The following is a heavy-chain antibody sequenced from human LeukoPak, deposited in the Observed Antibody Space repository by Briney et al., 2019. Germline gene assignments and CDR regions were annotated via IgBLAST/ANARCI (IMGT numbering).Heavy chain of an antibody. J-gene: IGHJ3*02. CDR2: IYWNDDK. CDR1: GFSLSPSGVG. Sequence: SGPTLVKPTQTLTLTCTFSGFSLSPSGVGVGWIRQPPGNALEGLALIYWNDDKRYSPSLKSRLTITKDTSKNQVVPTMTNMDPVDTATYYCAHRRRIAARPYAFDIWGQGTMVTVSS. D-gene: IGHD6-6*01. CDR3: AHRRRIAARPYAFDI. V-gene: IGHV2-5*01.